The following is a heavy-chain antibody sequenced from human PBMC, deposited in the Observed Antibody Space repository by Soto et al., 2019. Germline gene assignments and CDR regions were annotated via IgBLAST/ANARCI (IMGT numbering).Heavy chain of an antibody. Sequence: GGSLRLSCAASGFTFSSYGMHWVRQAPGKGLEWVAVISYDGSNKNYADSVKGRFTISRDNSKNKLYLQMNSLRAEDTAVYYCAKLFVATREDYGDYPGDAFDIWGQGTMVTVSS. J-gene: IGHJ3*02. CDR1: GFTFSSYG. D-gene: IGHD4-17*01. V-gene: IGHV3-30*18. CDR3: AKLFVATREDYGDYPGDAFDI. CDR2: ISYDGSNK.